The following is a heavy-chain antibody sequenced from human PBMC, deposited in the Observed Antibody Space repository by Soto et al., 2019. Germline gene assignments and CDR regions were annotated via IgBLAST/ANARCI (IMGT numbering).Heavy chain of an antibody. Sequence: QAPLAESGGGVVQPGRSLRLSCAASGFTFKIYALHWVRQAPGKGLEWVAVISFDGDKKFYADSVKGRFTISRDNFKNTLYLQMNNLRVEDAALYFCAREDDYGYRYINYGLDVWGQGTTVTVSS. CDR2: ISFDGDKK. CDR3: AREDDYGYRYINYGLDV. J-gene: IGHJ6*02. V-gene: IGHV3-30-3*01. D-gene: IGHD4-17*01. CDR1: GFTFKIYA.